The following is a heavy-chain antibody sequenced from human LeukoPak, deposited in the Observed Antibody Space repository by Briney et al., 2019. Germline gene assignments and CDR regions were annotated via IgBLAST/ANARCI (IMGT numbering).Heavy chain of an antibody. D-gene: IGHD3-10*01. CDR2: ISGSGSST. CDR3: AKDYYYGSGSYPPSY. CDR1: GFTFSSYA. V-gene: IGHV3-23*01. Sequence: HPGGSLRLSCAASGFTFSSYAMSWVRQAPGKGLEWVSAISGSGSSTYYADSVKGRFTISRDNSKNTLYLQMNSLRAEDTAVYYCAKDYYYGSGSYPPSYWGQGTLVTVSS. J-gene: IGHJ4*02.